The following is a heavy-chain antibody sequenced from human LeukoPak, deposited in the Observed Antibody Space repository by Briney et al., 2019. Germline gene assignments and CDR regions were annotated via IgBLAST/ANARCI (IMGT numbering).Heavy chain of an antibody. D-gene: IGHD3-3*01. J-gene: IGHJ5*02. CDR1: GGSFSGYY. V-gene: IGHV4-34*01. Sequence: SETLSLTCAVYGGSFSGYYWSWIRQPPGKGLEWIGEINHSGSTNYNPSLKSRVTISVDTSKNQFSLKLSSVTAADTAVYYCARGLLRTFGVVARWFDPWGQGTLVTVSS. CDR3: ARGLLRTFGVVARWFDP. CDR2: INHSGST.